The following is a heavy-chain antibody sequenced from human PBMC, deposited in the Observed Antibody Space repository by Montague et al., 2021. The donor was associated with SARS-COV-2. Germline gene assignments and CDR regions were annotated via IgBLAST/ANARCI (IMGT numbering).Heavy chain of an antibody. CDR3: ARGRATYYYDTSGYVNAFDT. CDR2: IYYNGYT. V-gene: IGHV4-59*01. J-gene: IGHJ3*02. D-gene: IGHD3-22*01. Sequence: SETLSLTCTVSGDSISTYYWSWIRQPPGKGLEWIGYIYYNGYTNYNPSLKSRVTISVDTSKNQFSRRLSSVTAADTAVYFCARGRATYYYDTSGYVNAFDTWGQGTMVTVSS. CDR1: GDSISTYY.